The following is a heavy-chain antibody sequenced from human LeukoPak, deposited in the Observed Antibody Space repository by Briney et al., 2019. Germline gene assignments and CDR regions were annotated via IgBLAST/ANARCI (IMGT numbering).Heavy chain of an antibody. CDR3: ASSILVADTHFDS. D-gene: IGHD6-19*01. V-gene: IGHV1-69*13. CDR1: GYTFTSYD. J-gene: IGHJ4*02. Sequence: SVKVSCKASGYTFTSYDINWVRQAPGQGLEWMGGIVPIFATANYAQKFQGRVTITADESASTAYMELSSLRSEDTAVYFCASSILVADTHFDSWGQGTLVTVSS. CDR2: IVPIFATA.